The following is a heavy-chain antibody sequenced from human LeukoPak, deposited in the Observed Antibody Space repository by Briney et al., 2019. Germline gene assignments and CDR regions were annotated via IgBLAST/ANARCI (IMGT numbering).Heavy chain of an antibody. CDR2: VYYSGST. J-gene: IGHJ4*02. Sequence: PSETLSLTCTVSGGSITSSSYYWGWIRQPPGKGLECIGSVYYSGSTYYNPSLKSRVTISVDTSKNLSSLKVSSVTAADTAVYYCARGRRDGYIVEYFDYWGQGILVTVSS. CDR3: ARGRRDGYIVEYFDY. V-gene: IGHV4-39*01. D-gene: IGHD5-24*01. CDR1: GGSITSSSYY.